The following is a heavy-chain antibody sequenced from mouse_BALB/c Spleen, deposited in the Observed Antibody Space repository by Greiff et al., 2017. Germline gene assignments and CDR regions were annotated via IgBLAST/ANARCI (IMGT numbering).Heavy chain of an antibody. CDR1: GFTFSSYT. J-gene: IGHJ4*01. CDR2: ISNGGGST. CDR3: ARHNYYGNSAMDY. Sequence: EVMLVESGGGLVQPGGSLKLSCAASGFTFSSYTMSWVRQTPEKRLEWVAYISNGGGSTYYPDTVKGRFTISRDNAKNTLYLQMSSLKSEDTAMYYCARHNYYGNSAMDYWGQGTSVTVSS. V-gene: IGHV5-12-2*01. D-gene: IGHD2-1*01.